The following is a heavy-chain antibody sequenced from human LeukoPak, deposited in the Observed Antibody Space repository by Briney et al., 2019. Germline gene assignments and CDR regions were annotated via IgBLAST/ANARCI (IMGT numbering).Heavy chain of an antibody. J-gene: IGHJ6*02. D-gene: IGHD1-1*01. CDR2: ISYDGSNK. V-gene: IGHV3-30*03. Sequence: PGRSLRLSCAASGFTFSSYGMHWVRQAPGKGLEWVAVISYDGSNKYYEDSVKGRVTISRDKSKNTLYLQMNSLRAEDTAVYYCARPAARFGTYYYGMDVWGQGTTVTVSS. CDR3: ARPAARFGTYYYGMDV. CDR1: GFTFSSYG.